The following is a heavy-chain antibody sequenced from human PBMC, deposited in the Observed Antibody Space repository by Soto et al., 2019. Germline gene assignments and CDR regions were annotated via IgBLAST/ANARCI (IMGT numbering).Heavy chain of an antibody. CDR1: GYTFTSYG. CDR2: ISAYNGNT. CDR3: AREDDSSGYYGIWFDP. D-gene: IGHD3-22*01. J-gene: IGHJ5*02. V-gene: IGHV1-18*01. Sequence: ASVKFSSKASGYTFTSYGISWVRQAPGQGLEWMGWISAYNGNTNYAQKLQGRVTMTTDTSTSTAYMELRSLRSDDTAVYYCAREDDSSGYYGIWFDPWGPGTLVTVCS.